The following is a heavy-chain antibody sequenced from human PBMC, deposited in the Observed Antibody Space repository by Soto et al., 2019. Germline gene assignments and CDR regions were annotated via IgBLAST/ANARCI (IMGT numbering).Heavy chain of an antibody. CDR3: VRGGGVDVVTPTRIVFDY. V-gene: IGHV1-2*02. D-gene: IGHD2-21*02. CDR1: GYTFTGNY. CDR2: INPRNGDT. J-gene: IGHJ4*02. Sequence: QVQLVQSGAEVKKPGASVKVSCKDSGYTFTGNYMHWMRQAPGQGPEWMGWINPRNGDTDYAQKFQGRVTINRDTTISTAYMDLRRLTSDDTAIYFCVRGGGVDVVTPTRIVFDYWGQGTLLTVSS.